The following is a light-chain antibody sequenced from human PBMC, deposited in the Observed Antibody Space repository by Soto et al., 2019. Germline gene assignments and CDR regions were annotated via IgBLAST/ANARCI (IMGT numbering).Light chain of an antibody. CDR3: SSYAGSNHVV. J-gene: IGLJ2*01. V-gene: IGLV2-8*01. CDR2: EVS. Sequence: QSALTQPPSASGSPGQSVTISCTGTSSDVGGYNYVSWYQQHPGKAPKLMIYEVSKRPSGVPHRFSGSKSGNTASLTVSGLQAEDEADYYCSSYAGSNHVVFGGGTQLTVL. CDR1: SSDVGGYNY.